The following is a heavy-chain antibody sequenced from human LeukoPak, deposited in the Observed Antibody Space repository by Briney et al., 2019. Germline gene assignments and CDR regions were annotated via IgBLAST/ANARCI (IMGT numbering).Heavy chain of an antibody. V-gene: IGHV3-53*01. Sequence: PGGSLRLSCEASGFSVRSSYMSWVRQAPGKGLEGVSVIYTSDSTHYADSVKGRFIISRDNSRNTLYLQMNSLRAEDTAVYYCARGASCGGDCYPHWGQGTLVTVSS. D-gene: IGHD2-21*02. J-gene: IGHJ4*02. CDR3: ARGASCGGDCYPH. CDR1: GFSVRSSY. CDR2: IYTSDST.